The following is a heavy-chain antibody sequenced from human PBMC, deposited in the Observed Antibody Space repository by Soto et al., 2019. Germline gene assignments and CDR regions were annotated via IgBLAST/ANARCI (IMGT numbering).Heavy chain of an antibody. V-gene: IGHV1-3*05. CDR3: ARSLVQVTTPDY. D-gene: IGHD4-17*01. CDR2: INAGNGNT. CDR1: GYTFTSYA. J-gene: IGHJ4*02. Sequence: QVQLVQSGAEEKKPGASVKVSCKASGYTFTSYAMHWVRQAPGQRLEWMGWINAGNGNTKYSQIFQGRVTISRDTSSSTAYMELSSLRSEANALYYSARSLVQVTTPDYWGQGTLVTVSS.